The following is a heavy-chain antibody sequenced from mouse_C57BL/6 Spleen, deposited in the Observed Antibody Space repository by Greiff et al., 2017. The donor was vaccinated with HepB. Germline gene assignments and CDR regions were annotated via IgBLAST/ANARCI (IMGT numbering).Heavy chain of an antibody. CDR2: ISSGGDYI. J-gene: IGHJ4*01. CDR3: TREGDYDEGYAMDY. Sequence: VQLKESGEGLVKPGGSLKLSCAASGFTFSSYAMSWVRQTPEKRLEWVAYISSGGDYIYYADTVKGRFTISRDNARNTLYLQMSSLKSEDTAMYYCTREGDYDEGYAMDYWGQGTSVTVSS. CDR1: GFTFSSYA. D-gene: IGHD2-4*01. V-gene: IGHV5-9-1*02.